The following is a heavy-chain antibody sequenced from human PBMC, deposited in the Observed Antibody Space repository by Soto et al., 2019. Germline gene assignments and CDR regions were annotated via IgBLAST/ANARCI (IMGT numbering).Heavy chain of an antibody. CDR3: AKVGSSSWIGDYYYMDV. Sequence: GGSLRLSCAASGFTFSSYAMSWVRQAPGKGLEWVSAIRGSGGSTYYADSVKGRFTISRDNSKNTLYLQMNSLRAEDTAVYYCAKVGSSSWIGDYYYMDVWGKGTTVTVSS. D-gene: IGHD6-13*01. J-gene: IGHJ6*03. CDR1: GFTFSSYA. CDR2: IRGSGGST. V-gene: IGHV3-23*01.